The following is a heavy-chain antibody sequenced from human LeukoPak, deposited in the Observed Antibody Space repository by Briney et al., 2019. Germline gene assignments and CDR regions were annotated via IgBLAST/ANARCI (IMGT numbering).Heavy chain of an antibody. Sequence: GGSLRLSCAASGFTFDDYGMSWVRQAPGKGLEWVSGINWNGGSTGYADSVKGRFTISRDNAKNSLYLQMNSLRAEDTALYYCARDYYDSSGYYSFELLNAFDIWGQGTMVTVSS. CDR3: ARDYYDSSGYYSFELLNAFDI. CDR1: GFTFDDYG. V-gene: IGHV3-20*04. J-gene: IGHJ3*02. CDR2: INWNGGST. D-gene: IGHD3-22*01.